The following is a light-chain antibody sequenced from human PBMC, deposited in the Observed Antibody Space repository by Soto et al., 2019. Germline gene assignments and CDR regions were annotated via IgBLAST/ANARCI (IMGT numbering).Light chain of an antibody. CDR2: GSS. J-gene: IGKJ2*01. V-gene: IGKV3-20*01. CDR3: QQYGSSPPYT. Sequence: VLTQSPGTLSLSPGERATLSCRASQSVSNNYLARYQPKPGQAPRLLIFGSSDRATGIPDRFSGSGSGTDFPLTISRLEPEDFAVYYCQQYGSSPPYTFGQGTKLEIK. CDR1: QSVSNNY.